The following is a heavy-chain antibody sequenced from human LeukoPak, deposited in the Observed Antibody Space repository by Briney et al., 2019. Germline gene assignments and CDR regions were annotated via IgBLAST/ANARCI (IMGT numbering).Heavy chain of an antibody. CDR1: GYAFTSYA. CDR2: INAGNGNT. V-gene: IGHV1-3*01. CDR3: ARGGEGIVVVPAAMEGDMYYYGMDV. J-gene: IGHJ6*04. Sequence: ASVKVSCKASGYAFTSYAMHWVRQAPGQRLEWMGWINAGNGNTKYSQKFQGRVTITRDTSASTAYMELSSLRSEDTAVYYCARGGEGIVVVPAAMEGDMYYYGMDVWGKGTTVTVS. D-gene: IGHD2-2*01.